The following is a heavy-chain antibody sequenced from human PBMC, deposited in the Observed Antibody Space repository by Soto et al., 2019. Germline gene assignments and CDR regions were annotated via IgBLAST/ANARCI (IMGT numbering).Heavy chain of an antibody. CDR2: IYYSGST. CDR1: GGSXSSYY. CDR3: ARRWGSAADY. V-gene: IGHV4-59*08. D-gene: IGHD2-15*01. Sequence: PSETLSLTCTVSGGSXSSYYWSWIRQPPGKGLEWIGYIYYSGSTNYNPSLKSRVTTSVDTSKNQFSLKLSSVTAADTAVYYCARRWGSAADYWGQGTLVTAPQ. J-gene: IGHJ4*02.